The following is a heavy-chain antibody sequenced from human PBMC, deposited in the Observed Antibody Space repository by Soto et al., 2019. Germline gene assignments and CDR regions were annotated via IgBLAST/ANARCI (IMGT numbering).Heavy chain of an antibody. J-gene: IGHJ4*02. V-gene: IGHV3-48*03. CDR3: ARGGGNSDPFDY. CDR2: ISSSGSTI. Sequence: PGGSLRLSCAASGFTFSSYEMNWVRQAPGKGLEWVSYISSSGSTIYYADSVKGRFTISRDNAKNSLYLQMNSLRAEDTAVYYCARGGGNSDPFDYWGQGTLVTVSS. D-gene: IGHD2-21*02. CDR1: GFTFSSYE.